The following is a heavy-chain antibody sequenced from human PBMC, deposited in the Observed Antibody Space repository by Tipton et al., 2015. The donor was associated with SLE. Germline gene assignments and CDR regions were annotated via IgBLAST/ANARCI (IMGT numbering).Heavy chain of an antibody. J-gene: IGHJ6*03. D-gene: IGHD3-22*01. CDR1: AGSMYYSY. Sequence: TLSLTCTVSAGSMYYSYWAWIRQPPGKGLEWIGDVSDSGSANYNPSLKSRVSISVDTSKKQFSLKLSSVTAADTAVYYCAKALWGSSGYTYYYYYYYMDVWGKGTTVTVSS. CDR3: AKALWGSSGYTYYYYYYYMDV. V-gene: IGHV4-59*12. CDR2: VSDSGSA.